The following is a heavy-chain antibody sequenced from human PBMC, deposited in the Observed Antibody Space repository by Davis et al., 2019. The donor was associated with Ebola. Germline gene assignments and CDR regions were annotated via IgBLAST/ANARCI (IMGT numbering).Heavy chain of an antibody. CDR3: ARVQGVPAAMSFYGMDV. J-gene: IGHJ6*02. V-gene: IGHV1-18*01. D-gene: IGHD2-2*01. CDR1: GYTFTSYG. CDR2: ISAYNGNI. Sequence: ASVKVSCKASGYTFTSYGISWVRQAPGQGLEWMGWISAYNGNINYAQKLQGRVTMTTDTSTSTAYMELRSLRSDDTAVYYCARVQGVPAAMSFYGMDVWGQGTTVTVSS.